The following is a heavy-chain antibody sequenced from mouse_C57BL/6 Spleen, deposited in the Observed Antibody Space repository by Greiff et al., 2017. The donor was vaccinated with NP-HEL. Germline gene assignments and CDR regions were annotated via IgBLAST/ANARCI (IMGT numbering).Heavy chain of an antibody. CDR3: ARDSSGPYGN. Sequence: VKLMESGPELVKPGASVKISCKASGYAFSSSWMNWVKQRPGKGLEWIGRIYPGDGDTNYNGKFKGKATLTADKSSSTAYMQLSSLTSEDSAVYFCARDSSGPYGNWGQGTSVTVSS. CDR2: IYPGDGDT. J-gene: IGHJ4*01. V-gene: IGHV1-82*01. CDR1: GYAFSSSW. D-gene: IGHD3-2*02.